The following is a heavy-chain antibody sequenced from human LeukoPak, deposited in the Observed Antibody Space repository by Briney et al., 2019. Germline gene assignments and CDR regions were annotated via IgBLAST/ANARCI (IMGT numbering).Heavy chain of an antibody. J-gene: IGHJ4*02. CDR3: AIDYMTGTGNAAGY. V-gene: IGHV4-34*01. CDR1: GGSSSAYY. D-gene: IGHD3/OR15-3a*01. Sequence: SETLSLTCAVYGGSSSAYYWSWIRQSPGKGLEWIGEIKQSGTTVYNPSLKSRVTLSVDPSKKQFSLKLNSVPAADTAVYYCAIDYMTGTGNAAGYWGQGTLVTVSS. CDR2: IKQSGTT.